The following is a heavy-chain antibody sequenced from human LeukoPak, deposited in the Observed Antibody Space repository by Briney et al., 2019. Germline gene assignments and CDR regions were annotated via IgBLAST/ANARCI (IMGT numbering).Heavy chain of an antibody. CDR2: IYYSGST. Sequence: SETLSLTCTVSGGSISSYYWSWIRQPPGKGLEWIGYIYYSGSTNYNPSLKSRVTISVDTSKNQFSLKLSSVTAADTAVYYCAREGIAAAGRHNWFDPWGQGTLVTVSS. D-gene: IGHD6-13*01. CDR1: GGSISSYY. J-gene: IGHJ5*02. CDR3: AREGIAAAGRHNWFDP. V-gene: IGHV4-59*01.